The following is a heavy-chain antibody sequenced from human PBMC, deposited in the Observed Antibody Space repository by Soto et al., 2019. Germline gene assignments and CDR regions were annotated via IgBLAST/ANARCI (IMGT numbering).Heavy chain of an antibody. D-gene: IGHD2-8*02. CDR3: VRDKYCDGGGCYGQFDH. V-gene: IGHV3-53*01. CDR1: GFSVGSNF. CDR2: MKDGGST. J-gene: IGHJ4*02. Sequence: EVQLVESGGGLIQPGGSLRLSCAASGFSVGSNFMTWVRQAPGKGLEWVSVMKDGGSTNYADSVKGRFTVSRDNSKNTLYLQMNSLRVEDTAVYYCVRDKYCDGGGCYGQFDHWGPGTLVTVSS.